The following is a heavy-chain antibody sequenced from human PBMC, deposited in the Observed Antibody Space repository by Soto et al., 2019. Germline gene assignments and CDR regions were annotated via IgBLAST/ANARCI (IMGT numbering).Heavy chain of an antibody. CDR3: AKDLAPSGDYAGGDY. J-gene: IGHJ4*02. Sequence: EVQLLESGGGLVQPGGSLRLSCAASGFTFSSYAMSWVRQAPWKGLEWVSAISGSGGSTYYADSVKGRFTISRDNSKNTLYLQMNSLRAEDTAVYYCAKDLAPSGDYAGGDYWGQGTLVTVSS. D-gene: IGHD4-17*01. V-gene: IGHV3-23*01. CDR2: ISGSGGST. CDR1: GFTFSSYA.